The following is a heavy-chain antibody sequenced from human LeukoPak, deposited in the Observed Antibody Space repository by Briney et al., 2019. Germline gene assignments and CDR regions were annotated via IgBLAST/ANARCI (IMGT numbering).Heavy chain of an antibody. D-gene: IGHD6-13*01. J-gene: IGHJ4*02. V-gene: IGHV3-21*01. Sequence: PGGSLRLSCATSGFIFSSDSMIWVRQAPGKGLEWVSSISSTGAYIYYADSLKGRFTISRDNAKNSLYLQMNSLRADDTAVYYCAGGWAAAGTRGPYWGRGTLVPVSS. CDR3: AGGWAAAGTRGPY. CDR1: GFIFSSDS. CDR2: ISSTGAYI.